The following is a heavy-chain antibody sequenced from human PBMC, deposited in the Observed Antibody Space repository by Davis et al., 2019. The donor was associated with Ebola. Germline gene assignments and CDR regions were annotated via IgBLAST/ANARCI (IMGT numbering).Heavy chain of an antibody. CDR3: ASNGRDYYGSGSSDY. CDR2: ISSSSSYI. Sequence: GESLKISCAASGFTFSSYSMNWVRQAPGKGLEWVSSISSSSSYIYYADSVKGRFTISRDNAKNSLYLQMNSLRAEDTAVYYCASNGRDYYGSGSSDYWGQGTLVTVSS. D-gene: IGHD3-10*01. J-gene: IGHJ4*02. CDR1: GFTFSSYS. V-gene: IGHV3-21*01.